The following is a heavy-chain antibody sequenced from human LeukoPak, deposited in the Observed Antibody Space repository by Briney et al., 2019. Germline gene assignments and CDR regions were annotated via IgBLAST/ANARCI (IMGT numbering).Heavy chain of an antibody. D-gene: IGHD3-10*01. CDR3: AKDRDLITMVRGPFDS. V-gene: IGHV3-23*01. CDR2: IAGSGIST. CDR1: GFTFSSYA. J-gene: IGHJ4*02. Sequence: PGGSLRLSCAASGFTFSSYAMSWVRQAPGKGLEWVAAIAGSGISTYYADSVKGRFTVSRDNSKNTLYLQMNSLRAEDTALYYCAKDRDLITMVRGPFDSWGQGTLGTVSS.